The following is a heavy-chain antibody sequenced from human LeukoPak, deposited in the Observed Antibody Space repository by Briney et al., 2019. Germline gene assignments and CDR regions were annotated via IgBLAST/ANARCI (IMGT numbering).Heavy chain of an antibody. CDR1: GGTFSSYA. V-gene: IGHV1-69*04. CDR2: IIPILGIA. J-gene: IGHJ6*02. CDR3: AREPLGDGYNPIQLEYYYYYGMDV. D-gene: IGHD5-24*01. Sequence: GASVKVSCKASGGTFSSYAISWVRQAPGQGLEWMGRIIPILGIANYAQKFQGRVTITADKSTSTAYMELSSLRSEDTAVYYCAREPLGDGYNPIQLEYYYYYGMDVWGQGTTVTVSS.